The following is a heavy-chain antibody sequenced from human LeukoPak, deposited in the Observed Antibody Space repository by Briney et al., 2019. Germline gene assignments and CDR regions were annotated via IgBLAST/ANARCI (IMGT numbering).Heavy chain of an antibody. CDR1: GFAFSDDS. CDR2: IKAKIHGETI. CDR3: TRRSTI. Sequence: GGSLRLSCVASGFAFSDDSMNWVRQPPGKGLEWVARIKAKIHGETIDYAAPVRGRFIISRDDSRNTVYLQMNSLKFEDTAMYYCTRRSTIWG. D-gene: IGHD5-24*01. J-gene: IGHJ3*02. V-gene: IGHV3-15*01.